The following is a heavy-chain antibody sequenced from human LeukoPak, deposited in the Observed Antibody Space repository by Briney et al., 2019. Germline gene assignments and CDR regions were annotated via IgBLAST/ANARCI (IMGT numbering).Heavy chain of an antibody. CDR3: ARTDYGDLYYFDY. V-gene: IGHV3-21*01. J-gene: IGHJ4*02. CDR1: GFTFSSYS. D-gene: IGHD4-17*01. Sequence: PGGSLRLSCAASGFTFSSYSMNWVRQAPGKGLEWVSSISSSSSYIYYADSVKGRFTISRDNAKNSLYLQMNSLRAEDTAVYYCARTDYGDLYYFDYWGQGTLVTVSS. CDR2: ISSSSSYI.